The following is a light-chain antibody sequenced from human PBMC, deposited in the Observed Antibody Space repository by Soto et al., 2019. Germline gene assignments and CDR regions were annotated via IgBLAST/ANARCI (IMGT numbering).Light chain of an antibody. CDR1: SSDIGAYNY. CDR3: SSYTSSSTPT. CDR2: EVN. Sequence: QSALTQPASVSGSPGQSITISCTGTSSDIGAYNYVSWYQHHPGKAPQVMIYEVNNRPSGVSNRFSGSKSGNTASLTISGLQPEDEADYYCSSYTSSSTPTFGGGTKLTVL. J-gene: IGLJ2*01. V-gene: IGLV2-14*01.